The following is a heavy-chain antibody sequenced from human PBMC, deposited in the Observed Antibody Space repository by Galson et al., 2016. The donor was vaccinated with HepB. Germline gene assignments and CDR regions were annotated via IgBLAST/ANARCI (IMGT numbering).Heavy chain of an antibody. V-gene: IGHV3-23*01. D-gene: IGHD6-19*01. CDR3: ARDRRQSYYYYMDV. Sequence: SLRLSCAASGFTFSNSGMSWVRQAPGRGLEWVSGITRSGDATHYADSVKGRFTISRDNSRNTMYLQMNSLRAEDTAVYYCARDRRQSYYYYMDVWGKGTTVTVS. CDR1: GFTFSNSG. J-gene: IGHJ6*03. CDR2: ITRSGDAT.